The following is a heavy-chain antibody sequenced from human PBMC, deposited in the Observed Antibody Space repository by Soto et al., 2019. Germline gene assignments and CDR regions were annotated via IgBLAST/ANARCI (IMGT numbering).Heavy chain of an antibody. Sequence: QVQLVQSGAEVKKPGSSVKVSCKASGGTFRSYSISWVRQAPGQGLEWMGGIIPIFDITKYAQKFQGRVTITADESTSTAYMELSSLGSDDTAVYYCARPDDGGYSSNHHYYYALDVWGQGTTVTV. CDR3: ARPDDGGYSSNHHYYYALDV. J-gene: IGHJ6*02. CDR1: GGTFRSYS. V-gene: IGHV1-69*01. CDR2: IIPIFDIT. D-gene: IGHD3-22*01.